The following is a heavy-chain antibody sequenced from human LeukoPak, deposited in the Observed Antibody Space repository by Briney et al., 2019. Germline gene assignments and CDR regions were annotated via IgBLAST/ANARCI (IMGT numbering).Heavy chain of an antibody. V-gene: IGHV1-69*05. CDR1: GGTFSSYA. CDR3: AASRTPSPEYGDDAFDI. Sequence: SSVKVSCKASGGTFSSYAISWVRQAPGQGLEWMGRIIPIFGTANDAHKFQGRVTITTDESTSTPYMELSSLRAEDTAVYYCAASRTPSPEYGDDAFDIWGQGTMVTVSS. D-gene: IGHD4-17*01. J-gene: IGHJ3*02. CDR2: IIPIFGTA.